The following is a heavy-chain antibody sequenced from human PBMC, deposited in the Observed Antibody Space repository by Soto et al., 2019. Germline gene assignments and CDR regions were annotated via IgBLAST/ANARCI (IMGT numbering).Heavy chain of an antibody. Sequence: AASVKVSCKASGGTFSSYAISWVRQAPGRGLEWMGGIIPLFGTTNYAQKFRGRVTVTADESTSTVYMEVRSLRFEDTAVYYCARANGSTWYNYFDPWGQETLFPVS. CDR2: IIPLFGTT. V-gene: IGHV1-69*13. CDR1: GGTFSSYA. J-gene: IGHJ5*02. D-gene: IGHD1-1*01. CDR3: ARANGSTWYNYFDP.